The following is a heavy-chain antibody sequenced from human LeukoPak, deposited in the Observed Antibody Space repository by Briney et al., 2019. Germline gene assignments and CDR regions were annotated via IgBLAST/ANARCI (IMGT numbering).Heavy chain of an antibody. CDR1: GYTFTSYG. D-gene: IGHD6-19*01. J-gene: IGHJ4*02. CDR3: ARDGFRDSSGWYDY. V-gene: IGHV1-18*01. Sequence: EASVKVSCKASGYTFTSYGTSWVRQAPGQGLEWMGWISAYNGNTNYAQKLQGRVTMTTDTSTSTAYMELRSLRSDDTAVYYCARDGFRDSSGWYDYWGQGTLVTVSS. CDR2: ISAYNGNT.